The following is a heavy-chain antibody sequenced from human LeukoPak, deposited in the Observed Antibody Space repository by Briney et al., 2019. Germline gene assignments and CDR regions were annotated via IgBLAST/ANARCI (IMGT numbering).Heavy chain of an antibody. CDR2: ISAYNGNT. CDR1: GYTFTSYG. D-gene: IGHD3-22*01. J-gene: IGHJ6*02. Sequence: ASVKVSCKASGYTFTSYGISWVRQAPGQGLEWMGWISAYNGNTNYAQKFQGRVTITADESTSTAYMELSSLRSEDTAVYYCARDHYDSSGYSYYYYGMDVWGQGTTVTVSS. V-gene: IGHV1-18*01. CDR3: ARDHYDSSGYSYYYYGMDV.